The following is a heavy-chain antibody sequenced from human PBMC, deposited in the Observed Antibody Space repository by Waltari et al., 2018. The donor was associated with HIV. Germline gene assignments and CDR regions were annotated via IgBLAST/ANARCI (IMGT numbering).Heavy chain of an antibody. CDR3: AHSPIYYYDTSVYWSK. J-gene: IGHJ4*02. D-gene: IGHD3-22*01. CDR2: IYWKDDK. V-gene: IGHV2-5*01. Sequence: QITLKESGPTLVKPTQTLTLTCTFSGFSLRTSGVSVGWIRQPPGKALEWLALIYWKDDKRYSPSLKTTLTITKDTSKNQVVLTSTNMDPVDTATYFCAHSPIYYYDTSVYWSKWGQGTLVTVSS. CDR1: GFSLRTSGVS.